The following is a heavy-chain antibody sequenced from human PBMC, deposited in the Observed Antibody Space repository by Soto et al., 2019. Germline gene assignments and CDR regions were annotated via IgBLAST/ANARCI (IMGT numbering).Heavy chain of an antibody. CDR3: AREANTIYAPHGLDV. J-gene: IGHJ6*02. CDR1: GFPFDSYS. D-gene: IGHD3-3*01. V-gene: IGHV3-21*01. CDR2: LSSGSFYI. Sequence: PGWSLRLSCAVSGFPFDSYSMSWVRQAPGQGLEWLASLSSGSFYIFHADSIRGRFTISRDDAKNLLFLQMNSLTIEDTATYYCAREANTIYAPHGLDVWGQGTAVTVSS.